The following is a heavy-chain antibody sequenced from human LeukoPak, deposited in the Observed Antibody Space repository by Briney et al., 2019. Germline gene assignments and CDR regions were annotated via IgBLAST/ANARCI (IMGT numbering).Heavy chain of an antibody. J-gene: IGHJ4*02. Sequence: PSETLSLTCTVSGGSISSYYWSWIRQPAGKGLEWIGRIYTSGSTNYNPSLKSRVTMSVDTSKNQFSLKLSSVTAADTAVYYCARGSPKYCSGGSCYSEDYWGQGTLVTVSS. CDR1: GGSISSYY. CDR2: IYTSGST. D-gene: IGHD2-15*01. V-gene: IGHV4-4*07. CDR3: ARGSPKYCSGGSCYSEDY.